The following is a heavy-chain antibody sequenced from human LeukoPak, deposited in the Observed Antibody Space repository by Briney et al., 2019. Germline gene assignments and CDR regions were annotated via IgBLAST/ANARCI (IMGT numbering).Heavy chain of an antibody. D-gene: IGHD4-23*01. J-gene: IGHJ6*02. CDR2: IYSGGST. Sequence: QPGGSLRLSCAASGFTVSSNYMSWVRQAPGKGLEWVSVIYSGGSTYYADSVKGRFTISRDNSKNTLYLQMNSLRAEDTAVYYCARDGDGGPQGYYYGMDVWGQGTTVTVSS. CDR3: ARDGDGGPQGYYYGMDV. CDR1: GFTVSSNY. V-gene: IGHV3-66*01.